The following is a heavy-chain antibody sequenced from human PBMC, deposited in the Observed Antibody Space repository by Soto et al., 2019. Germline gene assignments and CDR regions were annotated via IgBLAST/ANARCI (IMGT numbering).Heavy chain of an antibody. CDR1: GYTFNNYF. D-gene: IGHD1-7*01. Sequence: QVQLVQSGAEVRKPGASVKVSCKASGYTFNNYFMHWVRQAPAQGLEWMGVITPSSGSTTYAQRFQGRFTMTRDTSTRTVYMELRSLRSEDTAVYFCARDLVPIWNYVGLAPGAQHWFDPWGQGTLVTVSS. J-gene: IGHJ5*02. CDR3: ARDLVPIWNYVGLAPGAQHWFDP. CDR2: ITPSSGST. V-gene: IGHV1-46*02.